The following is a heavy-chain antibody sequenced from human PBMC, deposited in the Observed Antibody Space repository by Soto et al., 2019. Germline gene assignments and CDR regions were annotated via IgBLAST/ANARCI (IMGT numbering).Heavy chain of an antibody. D-gene: IGHD1-20*01. CDR1: GFTFRSYW. CDR2: INSDGSST. V-gene: IGHV3-74*01. Sequence: EVQLVESGGGLVQPGGSLRLSCAASGFTFRSYWMHWVRQAPGKGLVWVSRINSDGSSTSYADSVKGRFTISRDNAKNTRYLQRNSLRAEDTAVYYCARGLTGTKLQFLDYWGQGTLVTVAA. CDR3: ARGLTGTKLQFLDY. J-gene: IGHJ4*02.